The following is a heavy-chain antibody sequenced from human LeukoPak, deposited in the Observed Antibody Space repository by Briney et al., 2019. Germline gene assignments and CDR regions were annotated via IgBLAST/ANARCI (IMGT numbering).Heavy chain of an antibody. J-gene: IGHJ4*02. D-gene: IGHD3-22*01. V-gene: IGHV4-59*01. Sequence: TPSETLSLTCAVYGGSFSGYYWSWIRQPPGKGLEWIGYIYYSGSTNYNPSLKSRVTISVDTSKNQFSLKLSSVTAADTAVYYCARDRDYYDSSGYYHADWGQGTLVTVSS. CDR3: ARDRDYYDSSGYYHAD. CDR2: IYYSGST. CDR1: GGSFSGYY.